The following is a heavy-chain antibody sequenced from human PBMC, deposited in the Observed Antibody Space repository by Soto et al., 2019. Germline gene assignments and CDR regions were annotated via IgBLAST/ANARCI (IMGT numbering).Heavy chain of an antibody. J-gene: IGHJ4*02. Sequence: EVQLVESGGGLVQPGGSLRLSCAASGFTFSSYSMNWVRQAPGKGLEWVSYISSSSSTIYYADFVKGRFTISRDNAKNSLYLQMNSLRDEDTAVYYCASQQHGDYINWGQGTLVTVSS. CDR3: ASQQHGDYIN. D-gene: IGHD4-17*01. CDR1: GFTFSSYS. CDR2: ISSSSSTI. V-gene: IGHV3-48*02.